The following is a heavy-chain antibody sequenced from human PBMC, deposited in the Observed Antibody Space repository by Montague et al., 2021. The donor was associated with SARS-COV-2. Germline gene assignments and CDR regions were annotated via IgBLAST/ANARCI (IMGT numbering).Heavy chain of an antibody. V-gene: IGHV4-34*01. CDR1: GGSFSGYY. CDR2: INHSGST. D-gene: IGHD4-17*01. J-gene: IGHJ6*02. Sequence: SETLSLTCAVYGGSFSGYYWSWIRLPPGKGLELMWVINHSGSTNYNPSPKSQVTISVDTAKNQFSLELSSVTAADTAVYYCERALLVTTFFYPYYGMDVWGQGTTVTVSS. CDR3: ERALLVTTFFYPYYGMDV.